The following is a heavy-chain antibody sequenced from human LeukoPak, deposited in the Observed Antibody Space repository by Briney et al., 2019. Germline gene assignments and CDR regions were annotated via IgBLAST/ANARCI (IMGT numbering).Heavy chain of an antibody. J-gene: IGHJ4*02. D-gene: IGHD4-17*01. CDR2: INPNSGGT. CDR1: GGTFSSYA. Sequence: ASVKVSCKASGGTFSSYAISWVRQAPGQGLEWMGWINPNSGGTNYAQKFQGWVTMTRDTSISTAYMELSRLRSDDTAVYYCARDIASSFLKGATVTHVFDYWGQGTLVTVSS. CDR3: ARDIASSFLKGATVTHVFDY. V-gene: IGHV1-2*04.